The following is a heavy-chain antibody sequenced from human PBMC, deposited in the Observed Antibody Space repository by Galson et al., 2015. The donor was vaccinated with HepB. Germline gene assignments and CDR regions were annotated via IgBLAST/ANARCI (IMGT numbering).Heavy chain of an antibody. CDR1: GYTFTGYY. CDR3: ARDRSYGGVYYYYYGMDV. V-gene: IGHV1-2*02. CDR2: INPNSGGT. J-gene: IGHJ6*02. D-gene: IGHD4-23*01. Sequence: SVKVSCKASGYTFTGYYMHWVRQAPGQGLEWMGWINPNSGGTNYAQKFQGRVTMTRDTSISTAYMELSRLRSDDTAVYYCARDRSYGGVYYYYYGMDVWGQGTTVTVSS.